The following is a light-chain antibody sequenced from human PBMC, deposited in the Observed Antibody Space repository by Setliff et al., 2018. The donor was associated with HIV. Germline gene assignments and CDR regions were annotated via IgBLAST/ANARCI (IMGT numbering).Light chain of an antibody. CDR3: CSYAGSYTFV. V-gene: IGLV2-11*01. J-gene: IGLJ1*01. CDR1: SNDVGAYDY. CDR2: DVS. Sequence: QSALTQPRSVSGSRGQSVILSCTGASNDVGAYDYVSWYQQHPGKTPKLIIYDVSKRPSGVPARFSGFKSGNTASLTNFGLQPEDEADYYCCSYAGSYTFVFGTGTKGHRP.